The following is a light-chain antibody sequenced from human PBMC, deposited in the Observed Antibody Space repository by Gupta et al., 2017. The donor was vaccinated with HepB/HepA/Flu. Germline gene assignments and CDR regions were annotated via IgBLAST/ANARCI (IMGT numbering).Light chain of an antibody. CDR3: SSYAGSKNWV. Sequence: QSALTQPPSASGSPGQPVTISCTGTSSDVGGYNYVSWYQQHPGKAPKLMITEVTKRPSGVPYRFSGSKSGDTASLTVSGLQAEDEADYYCSSYAGSKNWVFGGGTKLTVL. J-gene: IGLJ3*02. CDR2: EVT. V-gene: IGLV2-8*01. CDR1: SSDVGGYNY.